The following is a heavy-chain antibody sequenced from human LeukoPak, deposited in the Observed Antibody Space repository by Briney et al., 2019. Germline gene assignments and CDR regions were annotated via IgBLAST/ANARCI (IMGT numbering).Heavy chain of an antibody. D-gene: IGHD5-18*01. CDR1: GFTFSSYA. CDR3: AKARVQLWLGPDAFDI. CDR2: ISGSGGST. Sequence: GGSLRLSCAASGFTFSSYAMSCVRQAPGKGLEWVSAISGSGGSTYYADSVKGRFTISRDNSKNTLYLQMNSLRAEDTAVYCCAKARVQLWLGPDAFDIWGQGTMVTVSS. V-gene: IGHV3-23*01. J-gene: IGHJ3*02.